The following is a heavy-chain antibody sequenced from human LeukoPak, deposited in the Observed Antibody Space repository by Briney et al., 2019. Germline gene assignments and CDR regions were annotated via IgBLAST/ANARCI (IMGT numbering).Heavy chain of an antibody. CDR1: GGSISSYY. CDR2: IYTSGST. CDR3: ARQNSGYDFDYFDY. J-gene: IGHJ4*02. V-gene: IGHV4-4*09. D-gene: IGHD5-12*01. Sequence: SETLSLTRTVSGGSISSYYWSWIRQPPGKGLEWIGYIYTSGSTNYNPSLKSRVTISVDTSKNQFSLKLSSVTAADTAVYYCARQNSGYDFDYFDYWGQGTLVTVSS.